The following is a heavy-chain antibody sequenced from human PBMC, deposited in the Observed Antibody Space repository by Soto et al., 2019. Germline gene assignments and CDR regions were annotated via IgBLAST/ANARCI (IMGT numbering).Heavy chain of an antibody. CDR2: ISSSSSTI. CDR1: GFTFSSYS. V-gene: IGHV3-48*01. J-gene: IGHJ4*02. Sequence: GGSLRLSCAASGFTFSSYSMNWVRQAPGKGLEWVSYISSSSSTIYYADSVKGRFTISRDNAKNSLYLQMNSLRAEDTAVYYCARFPVEEVPALDYWGQGTLVTVSS. CDR3: ARFPVEEVPALDY.